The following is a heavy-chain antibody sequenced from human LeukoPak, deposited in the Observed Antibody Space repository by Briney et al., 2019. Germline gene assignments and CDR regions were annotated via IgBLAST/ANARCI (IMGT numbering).Heavy chain of an antibody. V-gene: IGHV3-23*01. Sequence: PGGSLRLSCAASGFAFSSYAMSWVRQAPGKGLEWVSAISGSGGSTYYADSVKGRFTISRDNSKNTLYLQMNSLRAEDTAVYYCAKYLFRRSSSWYVAGGFSRWGQGTLVTVSS. D-gene: IGHD6-13*01. CDR2: ISGSGGST. CDR3: AKYLFRRSSSWYVAGGFSR. J-gene: IGHJ4*02. CDR1: GFAFSSYA.